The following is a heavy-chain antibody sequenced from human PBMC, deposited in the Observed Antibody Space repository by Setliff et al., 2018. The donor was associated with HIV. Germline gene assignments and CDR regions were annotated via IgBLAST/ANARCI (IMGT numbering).Heavy chain of an antibody. CDR1: GFPLYTYD. CDR3: AKGLDYLDSSGYSYFRL. V-gene: IGHV3-48*01. Sequence: GGSLRLSCEASGFPLYTYDMNWVRQAPGKALEWISFISHGGATKYYADSVKGRFTISRDNSKNALYLEMNNLRAEDTAIYYCAKGLDYLDSSGYSYFRLWGQGTQVTVSS. CDR2: ISHGGATK. D-gene: IGHD3-22*01. J-gene: IGHJ4*02.